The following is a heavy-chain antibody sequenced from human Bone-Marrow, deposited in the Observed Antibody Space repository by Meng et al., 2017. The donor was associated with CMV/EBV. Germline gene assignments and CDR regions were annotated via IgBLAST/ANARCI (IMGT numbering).Heavy chain of an antibody. CDR1: GFTFSSYW. J-gene: IGHJ6*02. V-gene: IGHV3-7*01. D-gene: IGHD6-6*01. Sequence: GGSLRLSCAASGFTFSSYWMSWVRQAPGKGLEWVANIKQDGSEKYYVDSVKGRFTISRDNAKNSLYPQMNSLRTEDTAVYYCAREGEAYSSSSEEKPVTGMDVWVQGTTVTVSS. CDR2: IKQDGSEK. CDR3: AREGEAYSSSSEEKPVTGMDV.